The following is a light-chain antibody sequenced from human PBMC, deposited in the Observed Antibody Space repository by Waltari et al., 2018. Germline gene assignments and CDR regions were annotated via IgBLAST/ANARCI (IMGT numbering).Light chain of an antibody. CDR3: QKYFVTSTLI. Sequence: DIVMTQSPRSLSLSLGERATINCKSSQSVLNSYNNKNCLAWYQQKPGQPPKLLIYWESTRQSGVPDRISGSGSGRDVTITISSLQAEDVAVYYCQKYFVTSTLIFGPGTKVDIK. CDR1: QSVLNSYNNKNC. J-gene: IGKJ3*01. V-gene: IGKV4-1*01. CDR2: WES.